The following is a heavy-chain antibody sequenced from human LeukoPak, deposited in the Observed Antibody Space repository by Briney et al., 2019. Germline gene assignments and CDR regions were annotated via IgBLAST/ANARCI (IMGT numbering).Heavy chain of an antibody. J-gene: IGHJ4*02. Sequence: SETLSLTCIVSGYSISSGYYWGWIRQPPGKGLEWIGTMFPSGSTYYNPSLKSRVTISVDTSKNQFSLRLTSVTAADTAVYYCATAAAPIYYFDYWGQGTLVTVSS. CDR2: MFPSGST. CDR1: GYSISSGYY. D-gene: IGHD6-13*01. V-gene: IGHV4-38-2*02. CDR3: ATAAAPIYYFDY.